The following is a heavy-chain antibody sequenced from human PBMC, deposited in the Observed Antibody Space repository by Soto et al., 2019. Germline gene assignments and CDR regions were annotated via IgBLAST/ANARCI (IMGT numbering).Heavy chain of an antibody. Sequence: NPSETLSLTCSVSGASISSYYWTWIPQPPGGGLEWIGYMHHTQGTNDNPSLRGRVHMSIDTSINRFSLRLTSVTAADTAVYYCARVPFLGYFDWLDPWVPGTLVTVSS. J-gene: IGHJ5*02. V-gene: IGHV4-59*01. CDR1: GASISSYY. CDR2: MHHTQGT. D-gene: IGHD3-9*01. CDR3: ARVPFLGYFDWLDP.